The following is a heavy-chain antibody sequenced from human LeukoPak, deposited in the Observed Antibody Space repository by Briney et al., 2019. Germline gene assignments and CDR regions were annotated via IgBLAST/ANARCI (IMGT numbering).Heavy chain of an antibody. D-gene: IGHD3-10*01. Sequence: SETLSLTCAVYGGSFSGYYWSWIRQPPGKGLEWIGEINHSGSTNYNPSLKSRVTISVDTSKNQFSLKLSSVTAADTAVYYCARALWFGEPYFDYWGQGTLVTVSS. CDR1: GGSFSGYY. V-gene: IGHV4-34*01. CDR3: ARALWFGEPYFDY. CDR2: INHSGST. J-gene: IGHJ4*02.